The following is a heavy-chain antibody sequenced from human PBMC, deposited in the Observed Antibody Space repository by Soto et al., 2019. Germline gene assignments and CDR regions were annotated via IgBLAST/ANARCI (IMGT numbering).Heavy chain of an antibody. CDR3: ARDPETGSYYHKRDYYYGMDV. Sequence: KPSETLSLTCAVSGGSISSSNWWSWVRQPPGKGLEWIGEIYHSGSTNYNPSLKSRVTISVDKSKNQFSLKLSSVTAADTAVYYCARDPETGSYYHKRDYYYGMDVWGQGTTVTVSS. J-gene: IGHJ6*02. D-gene: IGHD3-10*01. CDR2: IYHSGST. CDR1: GGSISSSNW. V-gene: IGHV4-4*02.